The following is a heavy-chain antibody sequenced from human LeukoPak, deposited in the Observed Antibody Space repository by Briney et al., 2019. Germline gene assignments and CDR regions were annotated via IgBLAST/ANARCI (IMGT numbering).Heavy chain of an antibody. V-gene: IGHV4-59*01. CDR1: GGSISSYY. CDR2: IYDRGST. CDR3: ARTYCSGGSCYRGTFDY. J-gene: IGHJ4*02. Sequence: PSETLSLTCTVSGGSISSYYWSWIRQPPGKGLEWIGNIYDRGSTKYNPSLKSRVTISVDTSLNQFSLKLSSVTAADTAVYYCARTYCSGGSCYRGTFDYWGQGTLVTVSS. D-gene: IGHD2-15*01.